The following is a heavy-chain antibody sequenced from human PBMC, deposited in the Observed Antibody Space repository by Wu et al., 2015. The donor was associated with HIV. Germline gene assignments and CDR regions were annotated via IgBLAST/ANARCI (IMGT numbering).Heavy chain of an antibody. CDR1: GYTFTSYG. Sequence: QVQLVQSGAEVKKPGASVKVSCKASGYTFTSYGISWVRQAPGQGLEWMGWISAYNGNTNYAQKLQGRVTMTTDTSTSTAYMELRSLRSDDTAVYYCARVRVTMVRGVIGVGYFDYWGQGTLVTVSS. D-gene: IGHD3-10*01. V-gene: IGHV1-18*01. CDR3: ARVRVTMVRGVIGVGYFDY. J-gene: IGHJ4*02. CDR2: ISAYNGNT.